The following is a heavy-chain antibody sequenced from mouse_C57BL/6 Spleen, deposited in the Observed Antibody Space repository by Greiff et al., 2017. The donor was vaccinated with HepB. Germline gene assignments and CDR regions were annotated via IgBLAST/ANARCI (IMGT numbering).Heavy chain of an antibody. CDR2: IRNKANGYYT. CDR1: GFTFTDYY. Sequence: EVMLVESGGGLVQPGGSLSLSCAASGFTFTDYYMSWVRQPPGKALEWLGFIRNKANGYYTEYSASVKGRFTISSANSQSILHLQMNALRAEDSATYYCARYGGAMDDWGQGTSVTVSS. J-gene: IGHJ4*01. CDR3: ARYGGAMDD. V-gene: IGHV7-3*01.